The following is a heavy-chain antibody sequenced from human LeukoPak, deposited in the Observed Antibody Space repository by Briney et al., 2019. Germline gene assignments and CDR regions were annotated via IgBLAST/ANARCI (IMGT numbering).Heavy chain of an antibody. CDR1: GYTFTSYD. D-gene: IGHD3-3*01. V-gene: IGHV1-8*01. CDR2: MNPNSGNT. Sequence: ASVKVSCKASGYTFTSYDINWVRQATGQGLEWMGWMNPNSGNTGYAQKFQGRVTMTRDMSTSTVYMELSSLRSEDTAVYYCAADSLPPYYDFWSGYYPNMDVWGKGTTVTVSS. J-gene: IGHJ6*03. CDR3: AADSLPPYYDFWSGYYPNMDV.